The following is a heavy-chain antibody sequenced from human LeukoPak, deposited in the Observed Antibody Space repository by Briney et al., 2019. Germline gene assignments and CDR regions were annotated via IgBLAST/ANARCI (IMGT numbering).Heavy chain of an antibody. CDR2: IKHDGGDK. D-gene: IGHD3-9*01. CDR3: ARGGNYDILTGYIFDY. Sequence: GGSLRLSCAASGFTFTNYWMSWVRQAPGKGLEWVANIKHDGGDKHYVDSVKGRFTIARDSAKNSLNLQMNSLRAEDTAVYYCARGGNYDILTGYIFDYWGQGSLVTVSS. V-gene: IGHV3-7*03. J-gene: IGHJ4*02. CDR1: GFTFTNYW.